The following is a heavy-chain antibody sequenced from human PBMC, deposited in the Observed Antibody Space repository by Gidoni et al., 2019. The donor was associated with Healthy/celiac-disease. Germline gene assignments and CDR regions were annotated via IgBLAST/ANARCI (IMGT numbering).Heavy chain of an antibody. D-gene: IGHD6-19*01. CDR3: ARAIAVAYTRGWFDP. J-gene: IGHJ5*02. Sequence: QLQLQESGPGLVKPSETLSLTCTVSGGSISSSSYYWGWIRQPPGKGLEWIGSIYYSGSTYYNPSLKSRVTISVVTSKNQFSLKLSSVTAADTAVYYCARAIAVAYTRGWFDPWGQGTLVTVSS. V-gene: IGHV4-39*07. CDR1: GGSISSSSYY. CDR2: IYYSGST.